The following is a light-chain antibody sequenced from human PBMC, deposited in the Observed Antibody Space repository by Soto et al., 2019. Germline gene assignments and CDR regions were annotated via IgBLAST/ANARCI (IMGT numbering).Light chain of an antibody. J-gene: IGLJ1*01. CDR1: SSDVGGYNY. V-gene: IGLV2-8*01. CDR3: SSYAGSNNFV. Sequence: QSALTQPPSASGSPGQSVTSSCTGTSSDVGGYNYVSWYQQHPGKAPKLMIYEVSKRPSGVPDRFSGSKSGNTASLTVSGLQAEHEADYYCSSYAGSNNFVFGTSTKVTVL. CDR2: EVS.